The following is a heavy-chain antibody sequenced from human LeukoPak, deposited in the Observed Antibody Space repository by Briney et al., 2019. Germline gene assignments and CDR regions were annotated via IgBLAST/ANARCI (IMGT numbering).Heavy chain of an antibody. CDR2: IYYSGSP. CDR3: TRTSASTAIDY. V-gene: IGHV4-59*01. D-gene: IGHD4-17*01. J-gene: IGHJ4*02. Sequence: SETLSLTCTASGGSISNYYWSWIRQPPGKRLEWIGYIYYSGSPNYSPSLKSRVTMSLDTSRNQFSLKLSSVTAADTAVYYCTRTSASTAIDYWGPGTLVTVSS. CDR1: GGSISNYY.